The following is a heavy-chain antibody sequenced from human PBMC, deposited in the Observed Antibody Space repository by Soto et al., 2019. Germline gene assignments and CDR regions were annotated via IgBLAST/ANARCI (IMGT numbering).Heavy chain of an antibody. CDR3: ALRSRVGGGAFDL. Sequence: QITLKESGPTLVKPTQTLTLTCTLSGLSLSTSGVGVAWIRQPPGKALEWLALIYWDDEKRYGPSLKGRLTLTKSNSKTQVVLTMTNVAPLEAETYYCALRSRVGGGAFDLWGQGTMVTVSS. J-gene: IGHJ3*01. V-gene: IGHV2-5*05. CDR2: IYWDDEK. CDR1: GLSLSTSGVG. D-gene: IGHD2-15*01.